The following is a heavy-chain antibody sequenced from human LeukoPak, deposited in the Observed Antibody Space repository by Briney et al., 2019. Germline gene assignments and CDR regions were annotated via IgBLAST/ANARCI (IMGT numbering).Heavy chain of an antibody. J-gene: IGHJ6*03. CDR2: IYYSGST. CDR1: GGSISSYY. D-gene: IGHD6-6*01. CDR3: ASHQGSYSSSSQYYYYMDV. Sequence: SETLSLTCTVSGGSISSYYWSWIRQPPGKGLEWIGYIYYSGSTNYNPSLKSRVTISVDTSKNQFSLKLSSVTAADTAVYYCASHQGSYSSSSQYYYYMDVWGKGTTVTVSS. V-gene: IGHV4-59*08.